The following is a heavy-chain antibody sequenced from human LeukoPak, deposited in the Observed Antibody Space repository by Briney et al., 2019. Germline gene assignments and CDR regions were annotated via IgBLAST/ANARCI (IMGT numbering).Heavy chain of an antibody. D-gene: IGHD3-10*02. V-gene: IGHV3-48*03. CDR1: GFTFSSYE. CDR2: ISSSGSTI. CDR3: AEPGITMIGGV. Sequence: GGSLRLSCAASGFTFSSYEMNWVRQAPGKGLEWVSYISSSGSTIYYADSVKGRFTISRDNAKNSLYLQMNSLRAEDTAVYYCAEPGITMIGGVWGKGTTVTVSS. J-gene: IGHJ6*04.